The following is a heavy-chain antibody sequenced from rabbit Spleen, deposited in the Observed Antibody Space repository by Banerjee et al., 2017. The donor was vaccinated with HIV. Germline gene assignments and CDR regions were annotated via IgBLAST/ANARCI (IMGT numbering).Heavy chain of an antibody. J-gene: IGHJ3*01. CDR3: ARGSATMTLVITGYYLSL. CDR2: IYAGSSSNT. CDR1: GFSFNSGYD. D-gene: IGHD2-1*01. V-gene: IGHV1S40*01. Sequence: QSLEESGGGLVKPGASLTLTCKASGFSFNSGYDMCWVRQAPGKGLEWIACIYAGSSSNTYSATWAKGRFTISKTSSTTVTLQMTSLTAADTATYFCARGSATMTLVITGYYLSLWGQGTLVTVS.